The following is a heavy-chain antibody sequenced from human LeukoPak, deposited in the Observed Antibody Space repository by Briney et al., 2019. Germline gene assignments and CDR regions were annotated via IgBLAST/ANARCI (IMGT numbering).Heavy chain of an antibody. CDR2: ISSSSGYI. D-gene: IGHD2/OR15-2a*01. CDR3: ARDPGNYYGMDV. V-gene: IGHV3-21*01. Sequence: GGSLRLSCAASGFIFSSYSMNWVRQAPGKGLEWVSFISSSSGYIYYADSVKGRFTISRDNAKNSLHLQMNSLRVEDTAVYYCARDPGNYYGMDVWGQGTTVTVSS. CDR1: GFIFSSYS. J-gene: IGHJ6*02.